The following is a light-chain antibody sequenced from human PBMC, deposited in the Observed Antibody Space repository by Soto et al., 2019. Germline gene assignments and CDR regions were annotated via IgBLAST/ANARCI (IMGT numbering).Light chain of an antibody. Sequence: EIVMTQSPATLSVSPGERATLSCRASQSVSNNLAWYQHKPGQAPTLLIYGASTKATGIPARFSGSGSGTEFTLTISSLQSEDFAVYYCQQYNNFLFTFGPGTKVDIK. CDR2: GAS. CDR3: QQYNNFLFT. J-gene: IGKJ3*01. V-gene: IGKV3-15*01. CDR1: QSVSNN.